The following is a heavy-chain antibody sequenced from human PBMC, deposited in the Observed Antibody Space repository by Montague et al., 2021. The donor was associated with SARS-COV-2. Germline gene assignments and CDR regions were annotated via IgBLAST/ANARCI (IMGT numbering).Heavy chain of an antibody. CDR3: ARGAPTITMIVVVFTGAGWYFDL. D-gene: IGHD3-22*01. J-gene: IGHJ2*01. CDR1: GGSFSAYD. CDR2: INHNGST. Sequence: SETLSLTCAVYGGSFSAYDWSWIRQPPGKGLEWIGEINHNGSTNYNPSLKSRVSISVDTSKNQFSLKLSSVTAADTAVYYCARGAPTITMIVVVFTGAGWYFDLWGRGTLVTVSS. V-gene: IGHV4-34*01.